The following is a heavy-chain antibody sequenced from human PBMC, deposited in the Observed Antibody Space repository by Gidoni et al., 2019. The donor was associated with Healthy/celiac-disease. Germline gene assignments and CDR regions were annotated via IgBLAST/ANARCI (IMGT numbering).Heavy chain of an antibody. Sequence: QVQAAESGPGLGEPFQDPVPTRHVPGGSLRSGGYYWSWIRQHPGKGLEWIGYIYYSGSTYYNPSLKSRVTISVDTSKNQFSLKLSSVTAADTAVYYCARLEGEWLRSLDYWGQGTLVTVSS. CDR1: GGSLRSGGYY. V-gene: IGHV4-31*03. CDR3: ARLEGEWLRSLDY. D-gene: IGHD5-12*01. J-gene: IGHJ4*02. CDR2: IYYSGST.